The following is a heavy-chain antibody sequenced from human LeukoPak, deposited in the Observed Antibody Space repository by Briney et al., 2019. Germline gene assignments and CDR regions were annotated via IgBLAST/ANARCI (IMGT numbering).Heavy chain of an antibody. CDR1: GFSFSSYW. CDR2: INSDGSSV. V-gene: IGHV3-74*01. Sequence: GGSLRLSRAASGFSFSSYWMHWVRQGPGKGLVWVSRINSDGSSVTYVDSVKGRFTISRDNAENTLYLHMNSLRAEDTGVYYCARGAVVAGTVSIGYWGQGTLVTVSS. D-gene: IGHD6-19*01. CDR3: ARGAVVAGTVSIGY. J-gene: IGHJ4*02.